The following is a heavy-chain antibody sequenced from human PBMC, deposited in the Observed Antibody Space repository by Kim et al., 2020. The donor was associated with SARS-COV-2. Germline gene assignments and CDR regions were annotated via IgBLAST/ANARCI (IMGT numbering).Heavy chain of an antibody. J-gene: IGHJ5*02. D-gene: IGHD6-6*01. CDR3: VQGGSSPVWFDP. V-gene: IGHV3-23*01. Sequence: YYADSGKGRFTISRDNSKNTLYLQMNSLRAEDTAVYYCVQGGSSPVWFDPWGQGTLVTVSS.